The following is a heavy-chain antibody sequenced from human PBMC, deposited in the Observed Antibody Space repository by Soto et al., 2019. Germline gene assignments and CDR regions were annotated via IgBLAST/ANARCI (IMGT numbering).Heavy chain of an antibody. Sequence: SETLSLTCTVSGGSISSGNFSWTWIRQPPGKGLEWIAYIFHTGSTFYNSSLKPRVSISVDRSKNQFSLKLKSVTETDTAVYYCVRVKVGDLFRFNWFFDLWGRGTLVT. J-gene: IGHJ2*01. CDR1: GGSISSGNFS. CDR2: IFHTGST. D-gene: IGHD3-3*01. V-gene: IGHV4-30-2*01. CDR3: VRVKVGDLFRFNWFFDL.